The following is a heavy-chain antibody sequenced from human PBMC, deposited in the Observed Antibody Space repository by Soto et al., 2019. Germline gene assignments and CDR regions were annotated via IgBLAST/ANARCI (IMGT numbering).Heavy chain of an antibody. Sequence: QITLKESGPTLVRPTQTLTLTCTFSGFSLSTTGVGVGWIRQPPGKALEWLALIYWGDAKRYSPSLKSGLTLTQGTSKKGVVLTLTNTDPADPATYSCAQRLRDYGLGGERANCFGPWGQGTRVTVSS. CDR3: AQRLRDYGLGGERANCFGP. CDR1: GFSLSTTGVG. J-gene: IGHJ5*02. D-gene: IGHD3-10*01. V-gene: IGHV2-5*02. CDR2: IYWGDAK.